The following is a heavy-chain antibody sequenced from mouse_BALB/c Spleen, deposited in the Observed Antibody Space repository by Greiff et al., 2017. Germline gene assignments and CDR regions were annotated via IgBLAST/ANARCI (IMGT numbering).Heavy chain of an antibody. CDR3: VREGYGPYYAMDY. J-gene: IGHJ4*01. CDR2: IRSKSNNYAT. Sequence: EVQLVESGGGLVQPKGSLKLSCAASGFTFNTYAMHWVCQAPGKGLEWVARIRSKSNNYATYYADSVKDRFTISRDDSQSMLYLQMNNLKTEDTAMYYCVREGYGPYYAMDYWGQGTSVTVSS. D-gene: IGHD2-10*02. V-gene: IGHV10-3*03. CDR1: GFTFNTYA.